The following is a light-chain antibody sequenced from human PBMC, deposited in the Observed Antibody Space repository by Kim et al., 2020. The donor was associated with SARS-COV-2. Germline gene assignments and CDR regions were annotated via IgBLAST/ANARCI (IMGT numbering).Light chain of an antibody. CDR1: QSVGSN. Sequence: EIVMTQSPATLSVSPGERATLSCRASQSVGSNIAWYQQKPGQAPRLLIYGASTRATGIPARFSGSGSGTELTLTISSLQSEDLADYYCQQYDDWPPWTFGQGTKVDIK. J-gene: IGKJ1*01. CDR3: QQYDDWPPWT. CDR2: GAS. V-gene: IGKV3-15*01.